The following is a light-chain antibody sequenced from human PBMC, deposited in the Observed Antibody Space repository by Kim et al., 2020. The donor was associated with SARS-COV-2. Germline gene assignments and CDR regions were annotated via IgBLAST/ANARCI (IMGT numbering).Light chain of an antibody. Sequence: GQNVTFSCTGSSTNIGNECVSWNQQHPGTAPKPLIYGNDKRPSGIPDRFSGSRSGKTATLGITGLQTGDEADYYCGAWDSSLSAWVVGGGTKLTVL. J-gene: IGLJ3*02. CDR2: GND. V-gene: IGLV1-51*01. CDR3: GAWDSSLSAWV. CDR1: STNIGNEC.